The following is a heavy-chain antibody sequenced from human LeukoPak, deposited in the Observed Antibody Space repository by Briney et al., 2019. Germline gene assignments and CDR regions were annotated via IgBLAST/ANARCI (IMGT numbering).Heavy chain of an antibody. Sequence: PSETLSLTSTVSSGSLCGYYWSWIWQTPGEGLGWIGCIYYSGSTYYNPSLRSRVTISVDTSKNQFSLRLSSVTAADTAVYYCARDSRDGYNKAFDIWGQGTMVTVSS. CDR3: ARDSRDGYNKAFDI. CDR1: SGSLCGYY. D-gene: IGHD5-24*01. J-gene: IGHJ3*02. V-gene: IGHV4-59*12. CDR2: IYYSGST.